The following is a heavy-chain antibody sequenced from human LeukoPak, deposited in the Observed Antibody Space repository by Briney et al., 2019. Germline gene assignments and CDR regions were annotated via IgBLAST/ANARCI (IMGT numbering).Heavy chain of an antibody. CDR1: GFTFSSYA. J-gene: IGHJ6*03. CDR3: AKADGYYGSGSYYNVHYYYYMDV. Sequence: GGSLRLSCAASGFTFSSYAMSWVRQAPGKGLEWVSAISGSGGSTYYADSVKGRFTISRDNSKNTLYLQMNGLRAEDTAVYYCAKADGYYGSGSYYNVHYYYYMDVWGKGTTVTVSS. CDR2: ISGSGGST. V-gene: IGHV3-23*01. D-gene: IGHD3-10*01.